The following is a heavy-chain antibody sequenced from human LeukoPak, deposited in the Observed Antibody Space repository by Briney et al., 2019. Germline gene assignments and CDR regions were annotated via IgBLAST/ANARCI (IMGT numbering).Heavy chain of an antibody. Sequence: GGTLRLSCAASGFTFSSYGMSWVRQAPGKGLEWVSAITGTGHITYYADSVKGRFTISRDNSKNTLYLQMNSLRAEDTAVYYCARGLSGYSSSLGYWGQGTLVTVSS. CDR3: ARGLSGYSSSLGY. CDR1: GFTFSSYG. J-gene: IGHJ4*02. CDR2: ITGTGHIT. V-gene: IGHV3-23*01. D-gene: IGHD6-6*01.